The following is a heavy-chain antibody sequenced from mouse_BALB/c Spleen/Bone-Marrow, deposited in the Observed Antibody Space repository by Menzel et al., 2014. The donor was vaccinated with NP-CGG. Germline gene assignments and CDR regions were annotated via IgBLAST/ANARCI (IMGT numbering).Heavy chain of an antibody. J-gene: IGHJ2*01. V-gene: IGHV5-6*01. D-gene: IGHD2-4*01. Sequence: EVQGVESGGDLVKPGGSLKLSCAASGFTFSSYGMSWVRQTPDKRLEWVATISSGGSYTYYPDSVEGRFTISRDNAKNTLYLQMSSLKSEDTAMYYCARQTYYDYDGYFDYWGQGTTLTVSS. CDR2: ISSGGSYT. CDR1: GFTFSSYG. CDR3: ARQTYYDYDGYFDY.